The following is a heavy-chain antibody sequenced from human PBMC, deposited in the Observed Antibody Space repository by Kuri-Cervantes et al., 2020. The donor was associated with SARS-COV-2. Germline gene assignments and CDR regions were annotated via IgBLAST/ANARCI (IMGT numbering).Heavy chain of an antibody. CDR1: GYTFTGYY. V-gene: IGHV1-2*04. CDR3: ARASVRGIIITYHSYGMDV. J-gene: IGHJ6*02. D-gene: IGHD3-10*01. CDR2: INPNSGGT. Sequence: ASVKVSCKASGYTFTGYYMHWVRQAPGQGLEWMGWINPNSGGTNYAQKFQGWVTMTRDTSISTPYMELSRLRSDDTAVYYCARASVRGIIITYHSYGMDVWGQGTTVTVSS.